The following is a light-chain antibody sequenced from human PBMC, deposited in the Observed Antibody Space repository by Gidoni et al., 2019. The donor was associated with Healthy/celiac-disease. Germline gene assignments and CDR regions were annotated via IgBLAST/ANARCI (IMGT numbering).Light chain of an antibody. Sequence: EIVLTQSPATLSLSPGERATLSCMASQSVSSYLAWYQQKPGQAPRLLIYDASNRATGIPARFSGSGSGTDFTLTISSLEPKDFAVYYCQQRSNWPLTFGGXAKVEIK. V-gene: IGKV3-11*01. J-gene: IGKJ4*01. CDR3: QQRSNWPLT. CDR2: DAS. CDR1: QSVSSY.